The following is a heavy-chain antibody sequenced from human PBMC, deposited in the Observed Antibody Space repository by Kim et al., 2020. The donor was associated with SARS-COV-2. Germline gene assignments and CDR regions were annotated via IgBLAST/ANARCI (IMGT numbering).Heavy chain of an antibody. D-gene: IGHD3-10*01. V-gene: IGHV3-21*06. CDR2: INQINSHR. Sequence: GGSLRLSCVASGFNFSAYSMNWVRHAPGKGLEWVSYINQINSHRYYTGSVRGRFTISRDNAKNSLYLQLSGLTGEDTGVYSCARDTGRLAQSSGMDVWGQGTTVTVS. J-gene: IGHJ6*02. CDR1: GFNFSAYS. CDR3: ARDTGRLAQSSGMDV.